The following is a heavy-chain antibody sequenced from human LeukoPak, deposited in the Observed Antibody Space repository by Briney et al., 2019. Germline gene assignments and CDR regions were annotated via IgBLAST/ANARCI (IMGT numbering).Heavy chain of an antibody. CDR3: ARGGRDYYYYYGMDV. Sequence: SVKVSCKASGGTFSSYAISWVRQAPGQGLEWMGGIIPIFGTANYAQKFQGRVTITADESTSTAYMELSSLRSEDTAVYYCARGGRDYYYYYGMDVWGQGTTVTGSS. J-gene: IGHJ6*02. V-gene: IGHV1-69*01. CDR2: IIPIFGTA. CDR1: GGTFSSYA. D-gene: IGHD3-10*01.